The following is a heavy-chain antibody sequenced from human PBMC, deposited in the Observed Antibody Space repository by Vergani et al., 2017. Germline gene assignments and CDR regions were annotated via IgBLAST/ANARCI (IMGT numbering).Heavy chain of an antibody. D-gene: IGHD1-20*01. CDR1: GYSFTSYW. Sequence: VQLVQSGAEVKKPGESLKISCKGSGYSFTSYWIGWVRQAPGQGLEWMGWISAYNGNTNYAQNLQGRVTMTTDTSTSTAYMELRSLRSDDTAVYYCARDNNWNAFDYWGQGTLVTVSS. CDR2: ISAYNGNT. J-gene: IGHJ4*02. V-gene: IGHV1-18*04. CDR3: ARDNNWNAFDY.